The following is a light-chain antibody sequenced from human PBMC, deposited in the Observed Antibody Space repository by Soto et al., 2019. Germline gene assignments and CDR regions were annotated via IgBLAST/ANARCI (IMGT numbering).Light chain of an antibody. CDR3: HQSSSLPIT. CDR1: QSIATPY. Sequence: EVVLTQSPGTLSLSPGDRVTLSCKASQSIATPYLAWYQQTFGQSPRLLISSTSKRAPDIPDRFSGAGSGTDFTLTISRLESEDYGVYYCHQSSSLPITFGQGTRLVI. J-gene: IGKJ5*01. CDR2: STS. V-gene: IGKV3-20*01.